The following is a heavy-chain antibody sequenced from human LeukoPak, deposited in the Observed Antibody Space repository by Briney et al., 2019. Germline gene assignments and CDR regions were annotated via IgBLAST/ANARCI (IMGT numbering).Heavy chain of an antibody. CDR1: GFTFSSYA. V-gene: IGHV3-33*01. J-gene: IGHJ4*02. D-gene: IGHD2-8*01. CDR2: IWSDGSNK. CDR3: AREVNGAYYFDY. Sequence: PGRSLRLSCASCGFTFSSYAMDWVRQAPGKGLESVAVIWSDGSNKYYADSVEGRFTISRDNSKNTLHLQMDSLRAEDTAVYYCAREVNGAYYFDYWGQGTLVTVSS.